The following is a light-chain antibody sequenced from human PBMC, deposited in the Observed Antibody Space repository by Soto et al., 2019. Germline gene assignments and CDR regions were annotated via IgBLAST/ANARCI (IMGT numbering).Light chain of an antibody. CDR3: QHYNSYSEA. Sequence: EIPVAQSPSTPSRSVGDRVHNNFRASQTISSWLAWYQQKPGKAPKLLIYKASTLKSGVPSRFSGSGSGTEFTLTISRLQPDDFATYYCQHYNSYSEAFGQGTKVDIK. J-gene: IGKJ1*01. CDR2: KAS. CDR1: QTISSW. V-gene: IGKV1-5*03.